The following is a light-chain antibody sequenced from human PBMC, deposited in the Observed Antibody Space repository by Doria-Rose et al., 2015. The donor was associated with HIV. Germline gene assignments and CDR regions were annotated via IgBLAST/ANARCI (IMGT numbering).Light chain of an antibody. CDR2: WPS. J-gene: IGKJ3*01. CDR3: QQYYDTPS. CDR1: QSLLYTSKNY. V-gene: IGKV4-1*01. Sequence: TQSPESLGMSLGERATLNCKSNQSLLYTSKNYLAWYQQNPGQPPKLLIYWPSTRQSVVPARLSGSGSGTDCTLSISSLEAEDVAVYYCQQYYDTPSFGPGTTVDIK.